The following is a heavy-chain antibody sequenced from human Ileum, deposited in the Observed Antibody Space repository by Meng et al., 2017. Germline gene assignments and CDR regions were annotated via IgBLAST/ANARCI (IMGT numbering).Heavy chain of an antibody. D-gene: IGHD2-15*01. CDR2: IYLAGSP. CDR3: VRHGGKYFDS. CDR1: GGSISTSDW. J-gene: IGHJ4*02. Sequence: QVRLKEAGPGLLKPSGTLSLTWPVSGGSISTSDWWSWVRQPPGKGLEWIGQIYLAGSPNYNPSLESRVTISVDKSKNQFSLRLTSVTAADTAIFYCVRHGGKYFDSWGQGTLVTVSS. V-gene: IGHV4-4*02.